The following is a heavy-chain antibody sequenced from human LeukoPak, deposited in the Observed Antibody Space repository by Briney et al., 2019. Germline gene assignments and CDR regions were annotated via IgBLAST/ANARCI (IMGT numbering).Heavy chain of an antibody. V-gene: IGHV3-23*01. CDR2: ISGSGGST. Sequence: GGSLRLTCAASGFTFSSSGMSWVRQAPGKGLEWVSGISGSGGSTHYADSVKGRFTISRDNSKNTLYLQMNSLRAEDTAVYYCARYYVMDVWGQGTTVTVSS. J-gene: IGHJ6*02. CDR3: ARYYVMDV. CDR1: GFTFSSSG.